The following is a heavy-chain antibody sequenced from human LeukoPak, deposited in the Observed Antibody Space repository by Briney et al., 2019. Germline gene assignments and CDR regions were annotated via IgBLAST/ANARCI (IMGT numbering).Heavy chain of an antibody. Sequence: PSETLSLTCAVYGGSFSGYYWSWIRQPPGKGLEWIGSIYYSGSTYYNPSLKSRVTISVDTSKNQFSLKLSSVTAADTAVYYCATISRIVVVPAAISANGFDPWGQGTLVTVSS. CDR2: IYYSGST. CDR3: ATISRIVVVPAAISANGFDP. D-gene: IGHD2-2*01. CDR1: GGSFSGYY. V-gene: IGHV4-34*01. J-gene: IGHJ5*02.